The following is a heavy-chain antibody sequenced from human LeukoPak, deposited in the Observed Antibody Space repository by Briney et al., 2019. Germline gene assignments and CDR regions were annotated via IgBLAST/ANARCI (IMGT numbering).Heavy chain of an antibody. Sequence: GGSLKISFKGSGYSFTSYWISWGRRMPGKGLGWMGRIDPSDSYTNYSPSFQGHVTISADKSISTAYLQWSSLKASDTAMYYCASRSGSGVDDYWGQGTLVTVSS. CDR2: IDPSDSYT. D-gene: IGHD3-10*01. J-gene: IGHJ4*02. CDR3: ASRSGSGVDDY. CDR1: GYSFTSYW. V-gene: IGHV5-10-1*01.